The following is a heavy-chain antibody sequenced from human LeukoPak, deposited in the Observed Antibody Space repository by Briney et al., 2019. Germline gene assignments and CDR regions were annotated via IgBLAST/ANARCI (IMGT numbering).Heavy chain of an antibody. Sequence: KPSETLSLTCTVSGYSISSGYYWGWIRQPPGKGLEWIGSIYHSGSTYYNPSLKSRVTISVDTSKNQFSLKLSSVTAADTAVYYCARSYGPSGSYGGWGQGTLVTVSS. V-gene: IGHV4-38-2*02. CDR3: ARSYGPSGSYGG. D-gene: IGHD1-26*01. CDR1: GYSISSGYY. CDR2: IYHSGST. J-gene: IGHJ4*02.